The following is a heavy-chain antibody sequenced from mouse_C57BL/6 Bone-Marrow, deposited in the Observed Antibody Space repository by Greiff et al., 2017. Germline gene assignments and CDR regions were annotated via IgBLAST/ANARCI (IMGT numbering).Heavy chain of an antibody. CDR1: GYTFTEYT. Sequence: QVQLQQSGAELVKSGASVKLSCKASGYTFTEYTIHWVKQRSGQGLEWIGWFYPGSGSIKYNEKFKDKATLTADKSSSTVYMELSRLTSEDSAVYFCARLHYYGSSRYWYFDVWGTGTTVTVSS. J-gene: IGHJ1*03. D-gene: IGHD1-1*01. CDR3: ARLHYYGSSRYWYFDV. V-gene: IGHV1-62-2*01. CDR2: FYPGSGSI.